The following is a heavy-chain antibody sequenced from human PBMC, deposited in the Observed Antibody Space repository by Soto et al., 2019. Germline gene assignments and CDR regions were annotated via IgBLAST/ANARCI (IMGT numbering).Heavy chain of an antibody. CDR1: GYSLSDYY. Sequence: QVQLVQSGAEVKKTGASVQVSCKASGYSLSDYYMHWVRQARGQGLAWVGWIRHSTGDTHYARNLQGRDTMTRDTSMNTAYMDLSSLSSVDTAVYYCARGYCSGNGCSPFFDNWGQGALVTVSS. V-gene: IGHV1-2*02. CDR2: IRHSTGDT. J-gene: IGHJ4*02. D-gene: IGHD2-15*01. CDR3: ARGYCSGNGCSPFFDN.